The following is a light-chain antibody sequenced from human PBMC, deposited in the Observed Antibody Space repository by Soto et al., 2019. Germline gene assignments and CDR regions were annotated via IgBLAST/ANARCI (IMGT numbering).Light chain of an antibody. CDR1: SSDVGGYNY. J-gene: IGLJ1*01. CDR2: DVS. V-gene: IGLV2-14*03. Sequence: QSALTQPASVSGSPGQSITISCTGTSSDVGGYNYVSWYQQHPGKAPKLMIYDVSDRPSGVSNRFSASKSGNTASLTISGLQAEDEADYYCCSYTRSSNPWVFGTGTKVTVL. CDR3: CSYTRSSNPWV.